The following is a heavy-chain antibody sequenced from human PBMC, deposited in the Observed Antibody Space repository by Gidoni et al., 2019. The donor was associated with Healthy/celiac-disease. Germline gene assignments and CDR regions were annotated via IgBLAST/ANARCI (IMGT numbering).Heavy chain of an antibody. CDR1: GGSIISDRYY. J-gene: IGHJ3*02. CDR3: TSTGIPGATSGAFDI. CDR2: IYTTGST. Sequence: QVQLQESGPGLVKPSQTLSLTCSVSGGSIISDRYYWSWIRQPAGKGLEWIGRIYTTGSTNYNPSLKSRVTISLDTSKNQFSLKLRSVTAADTAVYYCTSTGIPGATSGAFDIWGQGTMVTVSS. D-gene: IGHD1-26*01. V-gene: IGHV4-61*02.